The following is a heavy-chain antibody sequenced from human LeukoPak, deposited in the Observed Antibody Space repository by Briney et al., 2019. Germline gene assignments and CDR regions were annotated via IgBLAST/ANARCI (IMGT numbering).Heavy chain of an antibody. CDR1: GFTFSSYS. J-gene: IGHJ4*02. Sequence: GGSLRLSCAAPGFTFSSYSMNWVRQAPGKGLEWVSSISSSRSYIYYADSVKGRFTISRDNAKNSLSLQMNSLRAEDTAVYYCARGADTSNSWPIDYWGQGTLVTVSS. CDR2: ISSSRSYI. V-gene: IGHV3-21*01. D-gene: IGHD6-13*01. CDR3: ARGADTSNSWPIDY.